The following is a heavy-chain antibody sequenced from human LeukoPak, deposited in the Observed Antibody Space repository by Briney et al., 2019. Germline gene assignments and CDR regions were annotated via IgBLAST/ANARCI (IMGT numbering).Heavy chain of an antibody. V-gene: IGHV3-7*01. CDR3: ARDRPGGSSWSWFDP. D-gene: IGHD6-13*01. CDR2: IKEDGSEM. CDR1: GFTFSNYW. Sequence: GSLRLSCAASGFTFSNYWMTWVRQAPGKGLEWVANIKEDGSEMSYVDSVKGLFIISRDNAKNSLYLQMNSLRAEDTAVYFCARDRPGGSSWSWFDPWGQGTLVTVSS. J-gene: IGHJ5*02.